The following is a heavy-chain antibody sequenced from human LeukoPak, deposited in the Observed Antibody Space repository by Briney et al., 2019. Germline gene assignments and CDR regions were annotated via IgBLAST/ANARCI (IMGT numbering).Heavy chain of an antibody. CDR2: IESKSDGGTT. CDR1: GFSFSNAW. D-gene: IGHD3-10*01. Sequence: GGSLRLSCEGSGFSFSNAWISWIRHAPGKGLEWVGRIESKSDGGTTEYAAPVKGRFTISRDDSKNTLYLQMNSLKTADTGVYYCTTDDAGSAPDYWGQGTLVTVSS. V-gene: IGHV3-15*04. CDR3: TTDDAGSAPDY. J-gene: IGHJ4*02.